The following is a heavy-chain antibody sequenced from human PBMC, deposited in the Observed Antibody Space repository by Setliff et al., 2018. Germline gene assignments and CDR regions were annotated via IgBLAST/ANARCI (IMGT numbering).Heavy chain of an antibody. CDR2: IYTSGST. D-gene: IGHD3-3*01. CDR3: ARAGPYYDFWSGYYRTMDV. CDR1: GDYISSQY. V-gene: IGHV4-4*07. J-gene: IGHJ6*03. Sequence: SETLSLTCTVSGDYISSQYWSWIRQPAGKGLEWLGHIYTSGSTNYNPSLKSRVTISVDTSKNQFSLRLSSVTAADTAVYYCARAGPYYDFWSGYYRTMDVWGKGTTVTVSS.